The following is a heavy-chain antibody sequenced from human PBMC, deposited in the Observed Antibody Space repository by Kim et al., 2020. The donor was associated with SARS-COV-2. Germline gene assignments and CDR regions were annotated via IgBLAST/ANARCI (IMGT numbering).Heavy chain of an antibody. V-gene: IGHV3-30*07. J-gene: IGHJ6*02. CDR3: ARTTTDLPYYYYGMDV. Sequence: SGNGRFTISRDNSKNTLYLQMNSRGAEDTAVYYCARTTTDLPYYYYGMDVWGQGTTVTVSS. D-gene: IGHD4-17*01.